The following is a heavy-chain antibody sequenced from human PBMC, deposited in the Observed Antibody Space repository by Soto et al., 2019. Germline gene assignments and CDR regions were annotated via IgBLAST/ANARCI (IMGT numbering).Heavy chain of an antibody. Sequence: SLRVSCAASGFTFSNYEMHWVRQAPGKGLEYVSGISNNGAHTDYAKSVKGRFTISRDNSENTLYLQMGSLRAEDMALYYCAAQGLRIILGTTYKFDPWGQGTLVTVSS. D-gene: IGHD4-17*01. V-gene: IGHV3-64*01. J-gene: IGHJ5*02. CDR1: GFTFSNYE. CDR3: AAQGLRIILGTTYKFDP. CDR2: ISNNGAHT.